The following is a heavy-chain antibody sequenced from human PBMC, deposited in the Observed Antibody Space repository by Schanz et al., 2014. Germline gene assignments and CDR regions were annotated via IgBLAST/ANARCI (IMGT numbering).Heavy chain of an antibody. Sequence: VQLVDSGGGLVKPGGSLRLSCAASGFTFSAYAMTWVRQIPGKGLEWVSAISASGGTTYYADSVKGRFTISRDNSKSTLYVEMNSLRVEDTAVYYCAKTLFPGGTQTFGNWGRGTLVTVSS. CDR3: AKTLFPGGTQTFGN. D-gene: IGHD2-8*02. V-gene: IGHV3-23*04. CDR2: ISASGGTT. J-gene: IGHJ4*02. CDR1: GFTFSAYA.